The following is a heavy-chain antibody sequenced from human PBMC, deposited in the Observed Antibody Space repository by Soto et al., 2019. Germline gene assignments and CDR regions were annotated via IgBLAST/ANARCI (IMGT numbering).Heavy chain of an antibody. J-gene: IGHJ4*02. CDR3: ATDPSYSNSWYYFDY. CDR2: IWYDGSKK. Sequence: PGGSLKLSCAASGFTFSSYAMHWVRQAPGGGLEWVAVIWYDGSKKYYVDSVKGRFTISRDNSKNTVDLQMNSLRAEDTAVYYCATDPSYSNSWYYFDYWGQGTLVTVSS. D-gene: IGHD6-13*01. V-gene: IGHV3-33*01. CDR1: GFTFSSYA.